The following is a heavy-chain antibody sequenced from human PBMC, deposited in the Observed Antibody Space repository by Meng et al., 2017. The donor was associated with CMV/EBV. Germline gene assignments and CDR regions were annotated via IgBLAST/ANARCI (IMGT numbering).Heavy chain of an antibody. Sequence: QITLNESGPTLVEPTQTLTLTCTFSGFSLSTSGVGVAWIRQSPGKAPEWLAPIYWDDDKRYSPSLKSRLTITKDTSKNQVILTVTNMDPVDTATYYCARWPAEYWGQGTLVTVSS. D-gene: IGHD5-24*01. CDR2: IYWDDDK. CDR3: ARWPAEY. CDR1: GFSLSTSGVG. V-gene: IGHV2-5*02. J-gene: IGHJ4*02.